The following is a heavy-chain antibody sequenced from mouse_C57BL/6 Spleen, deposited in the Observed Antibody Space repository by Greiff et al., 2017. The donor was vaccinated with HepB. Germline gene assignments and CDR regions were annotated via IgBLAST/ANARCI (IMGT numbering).Heavy chain of an antibody. D-gene: IGHD3-2*02. CDR1: GYAFSSYW. CDR2: IYPGDGDT. Sequence: QVQLQQSGAELVKPGASVKISCKASGYAFSSYWMNWVKQRPGKGLEWIGQIYPGDGDTNYNGKFKGKATLTADKSSSTAYMQLSSLTSEDSAVYFCARRGSSGSPFAYWGQGTLVTVSA. V-gene: IGHV1-80*01. CDR3: ARRGSSGSPFAY. J-gene: IGHJ3*01.